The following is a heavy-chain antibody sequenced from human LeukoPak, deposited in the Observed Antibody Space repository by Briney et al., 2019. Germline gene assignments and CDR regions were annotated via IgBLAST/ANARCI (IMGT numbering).Heavy chain of an antibody. Sequence: SETLSLTCTVSGGSISSYYWSWIRQPPGKGLEWIGYIYYSGSTNYNPSLKSRVTISVDTSKNQFSLKLSSVTAADTAVYYCAKDPFAFRLGAFDSWGQGTMVTVSS. J-gene: IGHJ3*01. V-gene: IGHV4-59*12. CDR3: AKDPFAFRLGAFDS. CDR2: IYYSGST. D-gene: IGHD3-16*01. CDR1: GGSISSYY.